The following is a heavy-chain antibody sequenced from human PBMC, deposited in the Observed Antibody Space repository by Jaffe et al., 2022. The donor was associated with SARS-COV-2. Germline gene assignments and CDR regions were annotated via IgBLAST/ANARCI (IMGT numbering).Heavy chain of an antibody. CDR3: AKVRNYYGDILGEYFDY. Sequence: EVQLLESGGGLVQPGGSLRLSCAASGFTFSSYGMNWVRQAPGKGLEWVSAISGSGGTTYYADSVKGRFTISRDNSKNTLDLQMNSLRAEDTAVYYCAKVRNYYGDILGEYFDYWGQGTLVTVSS. J-gene: IGHJ4*02. CDR2: ISGSGGTT. D-gene: IGHD3-10*01. V-gene: IGHV3-23*01. CDR1: GFTFSSYG.